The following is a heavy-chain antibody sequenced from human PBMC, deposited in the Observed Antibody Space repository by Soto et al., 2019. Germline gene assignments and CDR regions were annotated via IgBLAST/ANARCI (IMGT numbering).Heavy chain of an antibody. J-gene: IGHJ6*02. Sequence: GASVKVSCKASGYTFTGYYMHWVRQAPGQGLEWMGWINPNSGGTNYAQKFQGWVTMTRDTSISTAYMELSRLRSDDTAVYYCARGPPRLWFGELLSSYYHYYYGMHVWGQGTTVSGSS. D-gene: IGHD3-10*01. CDR2: INPNSGGT. CDR3: ARGPPRLWFGELLSSYYHYYYGMHV. V-gene: IGHV1-2*04. CDR1: GYTFTGYY.